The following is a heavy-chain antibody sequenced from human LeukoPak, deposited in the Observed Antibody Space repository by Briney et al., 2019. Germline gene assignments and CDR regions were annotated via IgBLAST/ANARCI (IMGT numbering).Heavy chain of an antibody. D-gene: IGHD3-22*01. J-gene: IGHJ3*02. Sequence: GESLKISCKGSGYSFTSYWIGWVRQMPGKGLEWMGIIYPGDSDTRYSPSFQGQVTISADKSISTAYLQWSSLKASDTAMYYCARRWQYYYDSSGYRRAFDIWGQGTMVTVSS. CDR1: GYSFTSYW. CDR2: IYPGDSDT. V-gene: IGHV5-51*01. CDR3: ARRWQYYYDSSGYRRAFDI.